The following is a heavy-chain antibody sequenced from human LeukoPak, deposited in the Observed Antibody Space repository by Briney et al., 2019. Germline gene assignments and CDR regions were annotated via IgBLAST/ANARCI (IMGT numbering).Heavy chain of an antibody. D-gene: IGHD1-26*01. CDR2: ISYDGSNK. V-gene: IGHV3-30*18. J-gene: IGHJ4*02. CDR1: GFTFCSYG. CDR3: AKGGSYYEIPFDY. Sequence: GRSLRLSCAASGFTFCSYGMRWVRQAPGKGLEWVAVISYDGSNKYYADSVKGRFTISRDNSKNTPYLQMNSLRAEDTAVYYCAKGGSYYEIPFDYWGKGTLVTVSS.